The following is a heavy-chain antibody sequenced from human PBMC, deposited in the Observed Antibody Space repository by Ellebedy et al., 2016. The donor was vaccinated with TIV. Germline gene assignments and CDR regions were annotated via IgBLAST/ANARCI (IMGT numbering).Heavy chain of an antibody. D-gene: IGHD3-22*01. J-gene: IGHJ3*02. CDR2: IYYSGST. CDR1: GGSISSYY. Sequence: MPSETLSLTCTVSGGSISSYYWSWIRQPPGKGLEWIGYIYYSGSTNYNPSLKSRVTISVDTSKNQFSLKLSSVTAADTAVYYCARDTSLNGYDSSDSDAFDIWGQGTMVTVSS. CDR3: ARDTSLNGYDSSDSDAFDI. V-gene: IGHV4-59*01.